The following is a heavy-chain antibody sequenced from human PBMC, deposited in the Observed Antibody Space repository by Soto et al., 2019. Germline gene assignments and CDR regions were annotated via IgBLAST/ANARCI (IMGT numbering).Heavy chain of an antibody. CDR1: GFTFSSYG. D-gene: IGHD4-17*01. CDR2: IWYDGSNK. CDR3: AGGETTVTFGPLGY. V-gene: IGHV3-33*01. J-gene: IGHJ4*02. Sequence: QVQLVESGGGVVQPGRSLRLSCAASGFTFSSYGMHWVRQAPGKGLEWVAVIWYDGSNKYYADSVKGRFTISRDNSKNTLYLKMNSLGAEDTAVYYWAGGETTVTFGPLGYWGQGTLVTVSS.